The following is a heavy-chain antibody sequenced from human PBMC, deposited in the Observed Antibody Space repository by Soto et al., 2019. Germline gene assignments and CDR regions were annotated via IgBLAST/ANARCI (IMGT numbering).Heavy chain of an antibody. V-gene: IGHV3-7*01. Sequence: EVQLVESGGGLVQRGGSLRLRCAASGFTFSGYWMSWVRQAPGKGLEWVANIKQDGSEKYYVDFVKGRFSISRDNAKNSLLLQMNSLRAEDTAVYYCARAQQGFYFAYWGQGTLVTVSS. CDR1: GFTFSGYW. D-gene: IGHD6-13*01. CDR3: ARAQQGFYFAY. CDR2: IKQDGSEK. J-gene: IGHJ4*02.